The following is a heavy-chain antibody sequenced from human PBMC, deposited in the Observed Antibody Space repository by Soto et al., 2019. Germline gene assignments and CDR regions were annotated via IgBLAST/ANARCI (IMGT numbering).Heavy chain of an antibody. CDR1: GDSVSRDSAT. CDR3: ARQQWMVLGHFDY. J-gene: IGHJ4*02. V-gene: IGHV6-1*01. CDR2: TYYRSKWYN. D-gene: IGHD6-19*01. Sequence: SQTLSLTCAISGDSVSRDSATWNWIRQSPSRGLEWLGRTYYRSKWYNDYAVSVKSRITINPDTSKKQFSLQLNSVTPEDTAVYYCARQQWMVLGHFDYWGQGTLVTVSS.